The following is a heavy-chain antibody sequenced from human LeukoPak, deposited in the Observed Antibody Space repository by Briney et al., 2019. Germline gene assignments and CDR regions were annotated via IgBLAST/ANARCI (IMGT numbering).Heavy chain of an antibody. J-gene: IGHJ6*02. CDR3: ARILGYYYYGMDV. CDR1: GFTFSYAW. CDR2: ISSSGSTI. V-gene: IGHV3-11*04. Sequence: PGGSLRLSCAASGFTFSYAWMSWVRQAPGKGLEWVSYISSSGSTIYYADSVKGRFTISRDNAKNSLYLQMNSLRAEDTAVYYCARILGYYYYGMDVWGQGTTVTVSS. D-gene: IGHD1-26*01.